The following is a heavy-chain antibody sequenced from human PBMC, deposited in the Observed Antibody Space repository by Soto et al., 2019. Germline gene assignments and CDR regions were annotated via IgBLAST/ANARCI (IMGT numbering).Heavy chain of an antibody. CDR3: ARNLPYYYDSSGYSPYFFDY. CDR1: GYTFPSYG. CDR2: ISAYNGNT. J-gene: IGHJ4*02. D-gene: IGHD3-22*01. V-gene: IGHV1-18*01. Sequence: ASVKVSCKASGYTFPSYGISWVRQAPGQGLEWMGWISAYNGNTNYAQKLQGRVTMTTDTSTSTAYMELRSLRSDDTAVYYCARNLPYYYDSSGYSPYFFDYWGQGTLVTVSS.